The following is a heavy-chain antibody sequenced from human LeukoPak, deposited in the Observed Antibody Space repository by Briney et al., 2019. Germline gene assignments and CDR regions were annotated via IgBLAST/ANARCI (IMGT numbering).Heavy chain of an antibody. CDR2: IYHSGST. D-gene: IGHD6-13*01. CDR1: GGSISSGGYY. V-gene: IGHV4-30-2*01. J-gene: IGHJ4*02. CDR3: ARAWGIAAAGKVDY. Sequence: SETLSLTCTVSGGSISSGGYYWSWIRQPPGKGLEWIGYIYHSGSTYYNPSLKSRVTISVDRSKNQFSLKLSSVTAADTAVYYCARAWGIAAAGKVDYWGQGTLVTVSS.